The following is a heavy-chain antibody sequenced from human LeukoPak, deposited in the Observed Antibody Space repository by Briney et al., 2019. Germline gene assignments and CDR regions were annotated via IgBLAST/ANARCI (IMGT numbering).Heavy chain of an antibody. J-gene: IGHJ4*02. CDR2: IYYTGST. V-gene: IGHV4-39*01. CDR1: GASLSTSPYY. Sequence: SETLSLTCSVSGASLSTSPYYWGWIRQPPGKGLEWIGNIYYTGSTYYNVSLNSRVTISIDTSKNLFSLRLNSMTAADTAVYCAKSGGYGLIDKWGQGTLVTVSS. D-gene: IGHD1-26*01. CDR3: KSGGYGLIDK.